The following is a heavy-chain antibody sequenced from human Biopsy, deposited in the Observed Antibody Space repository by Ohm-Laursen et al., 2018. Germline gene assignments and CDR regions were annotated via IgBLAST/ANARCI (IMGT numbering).Heavy chain of an antibody. D-gene: IGHD2/OR15-2a*01. CDR3: ARATNSTGWPYYYFYGMDV. Sequence: GTLSLTWTVSGGSITSDYWSWIRQSPRKGLEWIGHISDRGTTNYNPSLRGRVSISVDTSKNQFSLRLNSVTAADTAVYYCARATNSTGWPYYYFYGMDVWGQGTTVTVSS. CDR2: ISDRGTT. V-gene: IGHV4-59*01. CDR1: GGSITSDY. J-gene: IGHJ6*02.